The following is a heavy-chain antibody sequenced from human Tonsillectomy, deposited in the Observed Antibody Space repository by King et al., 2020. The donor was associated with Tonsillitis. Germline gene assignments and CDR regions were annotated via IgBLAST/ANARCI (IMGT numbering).Heavy chain of an antibody. Sequence: VQLQESGPRLVMPSQTLTLTCTVSGDSISRGDDYWSWIRKSPGKGLERIGYIYYSGSTYYNSSLKSRVTISINTSKTQFSLKMRSVTVADTAVYYCASADGSGSYWVPNWFVSWGQGIPVTVSS. V-gene: IGHV4-30-4*08. CDR3: ASADGSGSYWVPNWFVS. D-gene: IGHD3-10*01. J-gene: IGHJ5*01. CDR2: IYYSGST. CDR1: GDSISRGDDY.